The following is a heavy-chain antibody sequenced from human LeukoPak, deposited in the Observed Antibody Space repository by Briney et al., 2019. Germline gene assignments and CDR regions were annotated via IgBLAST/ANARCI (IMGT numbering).Heavy chain of an antibody. CDR3: ARTTVTMPGAFDI. J-gene: IGHJ3*02. Sequence: GRSLRLSCAASGFTVSSNHMSWVRQAPGKGLEWVSVIYSGGSTYYADSVKGRFTISRHNSKNTLYLQMNSLRAEDTAVYYCARTTVTMPGAFDIWGQGTMVTVSS. V-gene: IGHV3-53*04. D-gene: IGHD4-17*01. CDR2: IYSGGST. CDR1: GFTVSSNH.